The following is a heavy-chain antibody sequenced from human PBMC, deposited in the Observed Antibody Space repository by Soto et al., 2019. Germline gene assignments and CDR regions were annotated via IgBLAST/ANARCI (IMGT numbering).Heavy chain of an antibody. CDR2: ISYDVSNK. CDR1: GFTFSSYA. D-gene: IGHD3-16*02. V-gene: IGHV3-30-3*01. CDR3: AREWRDRCLDC. Sequence: GGSLRLSCAASGFTFSSYAMHWVRQAPGKGLEWVAVISYDVSNKYYADSVKGRFTISRDNSKNTLYLQMNSLRAEDTAVYYCAREWRDRCLDCLGKGTLVTVSS. J-gene: IGHJ4*02.